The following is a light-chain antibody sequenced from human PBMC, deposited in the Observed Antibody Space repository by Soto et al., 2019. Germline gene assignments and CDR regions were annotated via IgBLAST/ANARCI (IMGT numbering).Light chain of an antibody. J-gene: IGLJ2*01. CDR2: DVN. CDR1: SSDVGGYNY. CDR3: ISYAGSNKPA. V-gene: IGLV2-8*01. Sequence: QSVLTQPPSASGSPGQSVAISCSGTSSDVGGYNYVSWYQQHPGKAPKLMIYDVNKRPSGVPDRFSGSKSGNTASLTVSGLQVEDEADYYCISYAGSNKPAFGGGTKLTVL.